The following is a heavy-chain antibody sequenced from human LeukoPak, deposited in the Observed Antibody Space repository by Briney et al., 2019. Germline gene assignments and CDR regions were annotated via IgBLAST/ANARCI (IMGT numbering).Heavy chain of an antibody. CDR1: GFTFSSYE. Sequence: GGSLRLSCAASGFTFSSYEMNWVRQAPGKGLEWVSSSGSTIYYADSVKGRFTISRDNAKNSLYLQMNSLRAEDTALYHCARGLWLWEVPAESYDYWGQGTLVTVSS. V-gene: IGHV3-48*03. CDR2: SSSGSTI. D-gene: IGHD2-2*01. J-gene: IGHJ4*02. CDR3: ARGLWLWEVPAESYDY.